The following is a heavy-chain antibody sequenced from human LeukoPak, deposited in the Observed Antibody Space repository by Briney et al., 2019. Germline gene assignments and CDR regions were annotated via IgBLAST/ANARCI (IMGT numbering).Heavy chain of an antibody. Sequence: ASVKVSCKASGGTFSSYAISWVRQAPGQGLEWMGWINPNSGGTNYAQKFQGRVTMTRDTSISTAYMELSRLRSDDTAVYYCARALFVYGIDVWGQGTTVTVSS. CDR1: GGTFSSYA. CDR3: ARALFVYGIDV. J-gene: IGHJ6*02. V-gene: IGHV1-2*02. CDR2: INPNSGGT.